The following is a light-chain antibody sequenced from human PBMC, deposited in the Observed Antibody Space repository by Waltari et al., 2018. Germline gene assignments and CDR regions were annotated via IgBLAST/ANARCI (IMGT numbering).Light chain of an antibody. J-gene: IGLJ2*01. Sequence: QSVLTQPPSVSGAPGQRVTISCTRRRSHLAAGYDVHWYQQLPGTAPKLLIYGNSNRPSGVPDRFSGSKSGTSASLAITGLQAEDEADYYCQSYDSSLSGLVFGGGTKLTVL. CDR1: RSHLAAGYD. CDR2: GNS. V-gene: IGLV1-40*01. CDR3: QSYDSSLSGLV.